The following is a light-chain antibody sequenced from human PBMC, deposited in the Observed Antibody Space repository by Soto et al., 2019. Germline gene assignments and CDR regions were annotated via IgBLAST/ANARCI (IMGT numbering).Light chain of an antibody. CDR2: GAS. CDR3: HQYRNWPPP. V-gene: IGKV3-15*01. CDR1: QSISDN. J-gene: IGKJ3*01. Sequence: TVMTQSPDILSVSPGERATLSCRASQSISDNLAWYIQTPGQAPRLLIYGASTRATGIPARFTGSGSGTEFTLTINSLQSEDFAVYYCHQYRNWPPPFGPGTKVDV.